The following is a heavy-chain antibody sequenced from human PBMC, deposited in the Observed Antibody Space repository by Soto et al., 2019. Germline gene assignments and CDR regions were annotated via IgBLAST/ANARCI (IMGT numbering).Heavy chain of an antibody. CDR2: INHIGST. J-gene: IGHJ4*02. CDR3: ARTLYYYNSGSPTDY. V-gene: IGHV4-34*01. D-gene: IGHD3-10*01. CDR1: GGSFSGYS. Sequence: QVQLQQWGAGLLKPSETLSLTCAVYGGSFSGYSWSWFPQPPGTGLEWIGEINHIGSTNYNPSLKSRVSISVDTSKNQFSLKLTSVTAADTAIYYCARTLYYYNSGSPTDYWGQGTLVTVSS.